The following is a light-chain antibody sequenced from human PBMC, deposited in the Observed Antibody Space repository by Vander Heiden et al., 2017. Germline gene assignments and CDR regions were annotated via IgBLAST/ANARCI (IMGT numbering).Light chain of an antibody. V-gene: IGLV1-44*01. J-gene: IGLJ2*01. CDR3: AACDASLIRVV. CDR1: ISNFGINP. Sequence: QSVLTQPPSASGTPGQRVTIPCSGSISNFGINPVNWYRKLPGTAPKLLIYSNNQRPSGVPDRFSGSKSGTSASLAISGLQSEDEADYYCAACDASLIRVVFGGGTTLTVL. CDR2: SNN.